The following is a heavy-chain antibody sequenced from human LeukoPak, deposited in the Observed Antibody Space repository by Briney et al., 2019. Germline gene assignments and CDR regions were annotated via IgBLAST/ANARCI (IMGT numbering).Heavy chain of an antibody. CDR2: IGYDGSNK. CDR1: GFTFSSYV. Sequence: PGGSLRLSCAASGFTFSSYVTHCVRQAPGKGLEWVADIGYDGSNKIYADSGKGRFTISRDNPKSTVFLQMNSLRAEDTPVYYCARDRSQYYYGSSGYGDFDYWGQGTLVTVSS. V-gene: IGHV3-33*01. CDR3: ARDRSQYYYGSSGYGDFDY. J-gene: IGHJ4*02. D-gene: IGHD3-22*01.